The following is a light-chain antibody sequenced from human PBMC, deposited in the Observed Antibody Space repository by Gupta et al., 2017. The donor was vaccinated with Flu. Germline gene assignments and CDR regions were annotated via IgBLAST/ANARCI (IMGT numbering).Light chain of an antibody. CDR3: QTWGTGIYWV. Sequence: GHSSYAIAWHQQQPEKGPRYLMKLNSDGSHSKGDGIPDRFSGSSSGAERYLTISSLQSEDEADYYCQTWGTGIYWVFGGGTKLTVL. CDR2: LNSDGSH. CDR1: GHSSYA. J-gene: IGLJ3*02. V-gene: IGLV4-69*01.